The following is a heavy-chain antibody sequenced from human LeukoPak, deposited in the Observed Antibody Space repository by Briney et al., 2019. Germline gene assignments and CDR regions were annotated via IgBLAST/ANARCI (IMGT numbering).Heavy chain of an antibody. CDR1: GGSISSYY. V-gene: IGHV4-59*01. D-gene: IGHD3-22*01. Sequence: PSETLSLTCTVSGGSISSYYWSWIRQPPGKGLEWIGYIYYSGSTNYNPSLKSRVTISVDTSKNPFSLKLSSVTAADTAVYYCARRVVITADAFDIWGQGTMVTVSS. J-gene: IGHJ3*02. CDR3: ARRVVITADAFDI. CDR2: IYYSGST.